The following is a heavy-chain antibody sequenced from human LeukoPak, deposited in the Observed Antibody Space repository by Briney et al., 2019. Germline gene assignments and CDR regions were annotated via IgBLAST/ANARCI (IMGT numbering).Heavy chain of an antibody. CDR1: GFTFSSYS. CDR2: ISSSSSYI. V-gene: IGHV3-21*01. Sequence: GGSVRLSCAASGFTFSSYSMNWVRQAPGKGLEWVSSISSSSSYIYYADSVKGRFTISRDDAKNSLYLQMNSLRAEDTAVYFREIDEFCSVYYPFDYCGQGDLVTVSS. D-gene: IGHD3-3*01. J-gene: IGHJ4*02. CDR3: EIDEFCSVYYPFDY.